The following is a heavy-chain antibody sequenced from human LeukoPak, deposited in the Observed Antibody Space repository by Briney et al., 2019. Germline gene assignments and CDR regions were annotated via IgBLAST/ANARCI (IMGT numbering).Heavy chain of an antibody. CDR3: ARVVRGVVTSNWFDP. Sequence: SETLSLTCTVSGDSLNTYYWTWIRQTPGKELEWIGFVASSGTSNYNPSLKSRVSISIDTSKNQFSLALTSVTPADAAVYYCARVVRGVVTSNWFDPWGQGTLVSVSS. V-gene: IGHV4-59*01. J-gene: IGHJ5*02. D-gene: IGHD2-21*02. CDR2: VASSGTS. CDR1: GDSLNTYY.